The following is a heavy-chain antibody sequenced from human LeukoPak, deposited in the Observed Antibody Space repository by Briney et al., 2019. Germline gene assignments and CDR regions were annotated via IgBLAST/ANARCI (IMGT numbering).Heavy chain of an antibody. CDR1: GGSFSGYY. D-gene: IGHD3-22*01. J-gene: IGHJ4*02. CDR2: INHSGST. Sequence: PSETLSLTXAVYGGSFSGYYWSWICQPPGKGLEWIGEINHSGSTNYNPSLKSRVTISVDTSKNQFSLKLSSVTAADTAVSYCARHSIVVVIDYWGQRTLVTVSS. CDR3: ARHSIVVVIDY. V-gene: IGHV4-34*01.